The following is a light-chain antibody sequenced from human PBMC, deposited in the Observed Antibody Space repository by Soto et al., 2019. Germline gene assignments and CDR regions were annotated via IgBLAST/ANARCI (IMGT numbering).Light chain of an antibody. CDR2: GAS. Sequence: IQLTQSPSSLSASVVDRVTITCRASQDIRKDLAWYQQKPGKAPQILIYGASTLQTGVASRFSGSGSGTDFTLTISSLQPEDFATYYCQQSYSTPWTFGQGTKVDIK. CDR3: QQSYSTPWT. CDR1: QDIRKD. J-gene: IGKJ1*01. V-gene: IGKV1-39*01.